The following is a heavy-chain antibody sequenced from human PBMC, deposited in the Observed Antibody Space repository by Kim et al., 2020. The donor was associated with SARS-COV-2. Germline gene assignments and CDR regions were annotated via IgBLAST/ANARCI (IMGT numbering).Heavy chain of an antibody. J-gene: IGHJ4*02. D-gene: IGHD6-13*01. CDR2: ISGSNRYI. V-gene: IGHV3-21*01. Sequence: GGSLRLSCAASGFTFSTYSMNWVRQAPGKGLEWVSSISGSNRYIHYADSVEGRFTISRDNAKNSLYLQMNSLRADDTALYYCARDHGYSSSWLDYWCQGTLVTVSS. CDR3: ARDHGYSSSWLDY. CDR1: GFTFSTYS.